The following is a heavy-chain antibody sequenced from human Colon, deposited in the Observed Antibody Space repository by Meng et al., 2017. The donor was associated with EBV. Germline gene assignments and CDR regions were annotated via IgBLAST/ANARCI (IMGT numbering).Heavy chain of an antibody. D-gene: IGHD1-26*01. J-gene: IGHJ4*02. V-gene: IGHV1-18*01. CDR2: INAYNGDT. Sequence: HLVQSGSDGKKPGLSVNGPCKASGYTFTNYGITWVRQAPGKGLEWMGWINAYNGDTNYAQTLQGRVTMTTDTSTSTAYMELRSLRSDDTAVYYCARVEVGITSGDYWGQGTLVTVSS. CDR1: GYTFTNYG. CDR3: ARVEVGITSGDY.